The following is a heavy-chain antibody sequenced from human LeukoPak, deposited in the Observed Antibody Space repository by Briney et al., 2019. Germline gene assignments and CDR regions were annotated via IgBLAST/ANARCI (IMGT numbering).Heavy chain of an antibody. J-gene: IGHJ4*02. Sequence: SETLSLTCTVSGGSISSYYWSWIRQPAGKGLEWIGRIYTSGSTYYNPSLKSRVTISVDKSKNQFSLKLSSVTAADTAVYYCARGSRDGYNWVNFDYWGQGTLVTVSS. D-gene: IGHD5-24*01. CDR3: ARGSRDGYNWVNFDY. V-gene: IGHV4-4*07. CDR2: IYTSGST. CDR1: GGSISSYY.